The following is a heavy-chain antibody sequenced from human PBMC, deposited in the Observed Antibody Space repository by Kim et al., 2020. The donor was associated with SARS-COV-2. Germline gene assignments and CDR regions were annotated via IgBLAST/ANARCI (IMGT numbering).Heavy chain of an antibody. V-gene: IGHV3-23*05. Sequence: GGSLRLSCAASGFTFSRRAMSWVRQVPGKGLEWIASVNNNNNPYYADSVKGRFTVSRDITKDTLYLQMNSLIADDTALYYCAKDHPSSGWPTFDSWGQGTLVAVSS. CDR2: VNNNNNP. D-gene: IGHD6-19*01. CDR1: GFTFSRRA. CDR3: AKDHPSSGWPTFDS. J-gene: IGHJ4*02.